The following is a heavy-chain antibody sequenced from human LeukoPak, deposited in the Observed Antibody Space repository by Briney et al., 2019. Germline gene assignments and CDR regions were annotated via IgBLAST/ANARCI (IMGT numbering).Heavy chain of an antibody. CDR2: IIPIFGTA. D-gene: IGHD3-22*01. V-gene: IGHV1-69*05. Sequence: ASVKVSCKASGGTFSSYAISWVRQAPGQGLEWMGRIIPIFGTANYAQKFQGRVTITTDESMSTAYMELSSLRSEDTAVYYCARGYYYDSSGYAFDYWGQGTLVTVSS. J-gene: IGHJ4*02. CDR1: GGTFSSYA. CDR3: ARGYYYDSSGYAFDY.